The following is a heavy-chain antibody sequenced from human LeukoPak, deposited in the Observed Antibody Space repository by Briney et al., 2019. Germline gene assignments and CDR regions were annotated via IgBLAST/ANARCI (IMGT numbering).Heavy chain of an antibody. V-gene: IGHV3-23*01. Sequence: PGGSLRLSCAASGITFSSFAMSWVRQAPGKGLAWVSSIGGSGTTAYYADSVKGRFTISRDNSKNTLYLQMNSLRAEDTAVYYCAKDEFRVVVITPVHYWGQGTLVTVSS. CDR1: GITFSSFA. D-gene: IGHD3-22*01. CDR2: IGGSGTTA. J-gene: IGHJ4*02. CDR3: AKDEFRVVVITPVHY.